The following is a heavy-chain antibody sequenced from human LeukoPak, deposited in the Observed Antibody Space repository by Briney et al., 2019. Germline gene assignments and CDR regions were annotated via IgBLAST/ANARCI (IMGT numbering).Heavy chain of an antibody. CDR2: IYYSGST. CDR3: TRRSNSQPPNY. J-gene: IGHJ4*02. V-gene: IGHV4-39*01. D-gene: IGHD4-23*01. CDR1: GGSISSSPYY. Sequence: PSETLSLTCTVSGGSISSSPYYWGWIRQPPGKDLEWIGSIYYSGSTYYNPSLKSRVTISVDTSKNQFSLKLSSVTAADTAVYYCTRRSNSQPPNYRGQGTLVTVSS.